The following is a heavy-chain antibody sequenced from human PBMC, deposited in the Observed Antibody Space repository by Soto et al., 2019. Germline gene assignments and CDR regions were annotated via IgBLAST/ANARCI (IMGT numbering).Heavy chain of an antibody. CDR3: ASGRGDCSSTSYAPICDYYYGMDV. Sequence: PSETLSLTCTVSGGSVSSGSYYWSWIRQPPGKGLEWIGYIYYSGGTNYNPSLKSRVTISVDTSKNQFSLKLSSVTAADTAVYYCASGRGDCSSTSYAPICDYYYGMDVWGQGTTVTVSS. D-gene: IGHD2-2*01. CDR1: GGSVSSGSYY. V-gene: IGHV4-61*01. J-gene: IGHJ6*02. CDR2: IYYSGGT.